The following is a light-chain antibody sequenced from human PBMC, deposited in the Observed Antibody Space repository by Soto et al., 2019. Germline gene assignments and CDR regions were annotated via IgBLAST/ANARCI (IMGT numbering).Light chain of an antibody. CDR1: QSLSTY. CDR3: QNRDSWPLT. Sequence: EIVLTQSPATLSLSPGERATLSCRASQSLSTYLAWYQQKPGQAPRLLIYDASNRATGIPARFSGSGSGTDFTLTISSLEPEDFAVYYCQNRDSWPLTFGGGTRVDIK. CDR2: DAS. V-gene: IGKV3-11*01. J-gene: IGKJ4*01.